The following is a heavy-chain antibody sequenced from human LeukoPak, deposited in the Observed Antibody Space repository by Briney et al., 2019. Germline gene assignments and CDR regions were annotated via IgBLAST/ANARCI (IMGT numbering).Heavy chain of an antibody. CDR1: GFTFSSYS. Sequence: GGSLRLSCAASGFTFSSYSMNWVRQTPGKGLEWVSSISSSSSYIYYADSLKGRFTISRDNAKNSLYLQMNSLRAEDTAVYYCARALEAAAGTYNDAFDIWGQGTMATVSS. CDR2: ISSSSSYI. CDR3: ARALEAAAGTYNDAFDI. V-gene: IGHV3-21*01. D-gene: IGHD6-13*01. J-gene: IGHJ3*02.